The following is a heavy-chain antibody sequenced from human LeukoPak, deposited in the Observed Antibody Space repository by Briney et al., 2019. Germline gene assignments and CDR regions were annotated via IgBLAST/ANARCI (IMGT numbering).Heavy chain of an antibody. D-gene: IGHD3-16*02. CDR2: IYSGGST. V-gene: IGHV3-53*01. CDR3: ARDSLGEGYYFDY. Sequence: PGGSLRLSCAASGFTVSSNYMSWVRQAPGKGLEWVSVIYSGGSTYYADSVKGRFTISRDNSKNTLYLQMNSLRAEDTAVYYCARDSLGEGYYFDYWGQGTLVTVSS. CDR1: GFTVSSNY. J-gene: IGHJ4*02.